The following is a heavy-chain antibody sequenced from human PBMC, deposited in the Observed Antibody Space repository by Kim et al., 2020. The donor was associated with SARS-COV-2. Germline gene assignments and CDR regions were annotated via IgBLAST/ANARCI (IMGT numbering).Heavy chain of an antibody. V-gene: IGHV3-7*03. CDR1: GFTFSSYW. CDR2: IKQDGSEK. J-gene: IGHJ6*02. D-gene: IGHD6-13*01. Sequence: GGSLRLSCAASGFTFSSYWMSWVRQAPGKGLEWVANIKQDGSEKYYVDSVKGRFTISRDNAKNSLYLQMNSLRAEDTAVYYCARDRGGYSSSWIYYYYGMDVWGQGTTVTVSS. CDR3: ARDRGGYSSSWIYYYYGMDV.